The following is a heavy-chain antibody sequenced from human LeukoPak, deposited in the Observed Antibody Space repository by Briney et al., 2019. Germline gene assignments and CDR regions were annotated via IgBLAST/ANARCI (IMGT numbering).Heavy chain of an antibody. CDR1: GFTFSSYN. CDR3: ARDVLIAADGVIRLDAFDI. Sequence: GGSLRLSCAASGFTFSSYNMNWVRQTSGKGLEWVSSISSSSSFIYYADSVKGRFTISRDNAKNSLYLQMNSLRAEDTAVYYCARDVLIAADGVIRLDAFDIWGQGTVVTVSS. D-gene: IGHD6-13*01. J-gene: IGHJ3*02. CDR2: ISSSSSFI. V-gene: IGHV3-21*01.